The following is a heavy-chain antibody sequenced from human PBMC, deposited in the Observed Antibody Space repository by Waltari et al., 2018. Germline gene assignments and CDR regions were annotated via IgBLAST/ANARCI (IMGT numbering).Heavy chain of an antibody. CDR1: GGSISSSSYY. Sequence: QLQLQESGPGLVKPSETLSLTCTVSGGSISSSSYYWGWIRQPPGKGLEWIGSIYYSGNTYYNPSLKSRVTISVDTSKNQFSLKLSSVTAADTAVYYCARVGGAYGAIDYWGQGTLVTVSS. D-gene: IGHD4-17*01. V-gene: IGHV4-39*07. CDR2: IYYSGNT. J-gene: IGHJ4*02. CDR3: ARVGGAYGAIDY.